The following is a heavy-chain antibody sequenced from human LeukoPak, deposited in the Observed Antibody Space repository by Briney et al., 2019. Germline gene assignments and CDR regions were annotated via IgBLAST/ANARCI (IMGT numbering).Heavy chain of an antibody. CDR3: ARVASNYDFDY. J-gene: IGHJ4*02. CDR1: GFTFSSYE. CDR2: ISASGSTT. V-gene: IGHV3-48*03. D-gene: IGHD4-11*01. Sequence: PGGSLRLSCAASGFTFSSYEMNWVRQAPGKGLEWVSYISASGSTTYYADSVKGRLTFSRDNAKNSLYLQMNSLRAEDTALYYCARVASNYDFDYWGQGTLVSVSS.